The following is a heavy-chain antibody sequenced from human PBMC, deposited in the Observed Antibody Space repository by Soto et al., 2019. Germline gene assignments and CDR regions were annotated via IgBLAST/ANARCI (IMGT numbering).Heavy chain of an antibody. D-gene: IGHD6-13*01. J-gene: IGHJ4*02. CDR1: GFTFSSYS. V-gene: IGHV3-48*01. CDR3: AIFRAAAERRIDY. CDR2: ISSSSSTI. Sequence: EVQLVESGGGLVQPGGSLRLSCAASGFTFSSYSMNWVRQAPGKGLEWVSYISSSSSTIYYADSVKSRFTISRDNAKNSLYLQMNSLRAKKTTVYYCAIFRAAAERRIDYWGRGTLVTAS.